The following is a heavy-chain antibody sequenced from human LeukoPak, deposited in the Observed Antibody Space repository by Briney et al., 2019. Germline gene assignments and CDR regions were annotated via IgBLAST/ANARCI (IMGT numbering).Heavy chain of an antibody. CDR1: GFTFSSYA. D-gene: IGHD3-22*01. J-gene: IGHJ3*02. CDR3: AKSNGYGLIDI. Sequence: PGGSLRLSCAASGFTFSSYAMHWVRQAPGKGLEWVAVISYDGSNKYYADSVKGRFTIFRDNSKNTLYLQMNSLRAEDTAVYYCAKSNGYGLIDIWGQGTMVTVSS. V-gene: IGHV3-30*04. CDR2: ISYDGSNK.